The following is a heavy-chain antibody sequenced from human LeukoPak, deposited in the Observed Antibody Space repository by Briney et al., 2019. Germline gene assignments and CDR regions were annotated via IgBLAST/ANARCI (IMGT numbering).Heavy chain of an antibody. V-gene: IGHV3-30*02. J-gene: IGHJ4*02. D-gene: IGHD2-15*01. Sequence: AGGSLRLSCAASGFTFSSYGMHWVRQAPGKGREWVAFIRYDGSNKYYADSVKGRFTISRDNSKNTLYLQMNSLRAEDTAVYYCAKDHNLGYCSGGSCYYFDYWGQGSLVTVSS. CDR2: IRYDGSNK. CDR1: GFTFSSYG. CDR3: AKDHNLGYCSGGSCYYFDY.